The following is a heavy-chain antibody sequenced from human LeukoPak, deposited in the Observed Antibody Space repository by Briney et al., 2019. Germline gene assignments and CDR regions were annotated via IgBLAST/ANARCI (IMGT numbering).Heavy chain of an antibody. Sequence: GGSLRLSCVASGFTFRSYWMSWVRQAPGKGLEWVANIKQDGGEIYYVDSVKGRFTISRDNAKNSLYLQMNSLRAEDTAVYYCARAQRMTTAAPYEFDYWGQGTLVTVSS. D-gene: IGHD4-11*01. V-gene: IGHV3-7*01. CDR2: IKQDGGEI. CDR1: GFTFRSYW. CDR3: ARAQRMTTAAPYEFDY. J-gene: IGHJ4*02.